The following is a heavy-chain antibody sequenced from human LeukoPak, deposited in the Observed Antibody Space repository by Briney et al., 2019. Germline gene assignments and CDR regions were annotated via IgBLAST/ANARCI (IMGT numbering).Heavy chain of an antibody. J-gene: IGHJ1*01. D-gene: IGHD6-13*01. Sequence: PGGSLRLSCAASGFTFSSYGMHWVRQAPGKGLEWVAFIRYDGSNKYYADFVKGRFTISRDNSKNTLYLEMNSLRAEDTAVYYCAKDKITAAGFAEYFQHWGQGTLVTVSS. CDR3: AKDKITAAGFAEYFQH. CDR1: GFTFSSYG. V-gene: IGHV3-30*02. CDR2: IRYDGSNK.